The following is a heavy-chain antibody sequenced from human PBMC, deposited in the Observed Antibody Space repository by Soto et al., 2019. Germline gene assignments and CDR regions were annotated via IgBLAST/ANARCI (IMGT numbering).Heavy chain of an antibody. Sequence: GESLKISCQVSGYSFTSYWISWVRQMPGKGLEWMGRIDPSDSYTNYSPSFQGHVTISADKSISTAYLQWSSLKASDTAMYYCARRAIYCSGGSCHNYYYYGMDVWGQGTTVTVSS. CDR2: IDPSDSYT. V-gene: IGHV5-10-1*01. J-gene: IGHJ6*02. CDR3: ARRAIYCSGGSCHNYYYYGMDV. D-gene: IGHD2-15*01. CDR1: GYSFTSYW.